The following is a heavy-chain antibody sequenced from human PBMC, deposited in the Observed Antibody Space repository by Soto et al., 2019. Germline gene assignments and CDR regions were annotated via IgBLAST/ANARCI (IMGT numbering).Heavy chain of an antibody. Sequence: ASVKVSCKASGYTFTGYYMHWVRQAPGQGLEWMGWINPNSGGTNYAQKFQGWVTMTRDTSISTAYMELSRLRSDDTAVYYCARGDIVVVPAAYGGDYWGQGTLVTVSS. CDR1: GYTFTGYY. J-gene: IGHJ4*02. CDR3: ARGDIVVVPAAYGGDY. CDR2: INPNSGGT. D-gene: IGHD2-2*01. V-gene: IGHV1-2*04.